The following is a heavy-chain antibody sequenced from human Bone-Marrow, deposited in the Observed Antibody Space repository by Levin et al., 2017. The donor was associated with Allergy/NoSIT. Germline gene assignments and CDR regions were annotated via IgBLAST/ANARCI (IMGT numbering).Heavy chain of an antibody. CDR3: ARAGVDP. D-gene: IGHD1-1*01. CDR1: GFTFNSYP. V-gene: IGHV3-30-3*01. Sequence: PSGGSLRLSCAASGFTFNSYPMHWVRQAPGKGLEWVALVSFDGSNQYYADSVKGRFTISRDNAKNMVYLQMNSLRPEDSAVYYCARAGVDPWGQGTLVTVSS. CDR2: VSFDGSNQ. J-gene: IGHJ5*02.